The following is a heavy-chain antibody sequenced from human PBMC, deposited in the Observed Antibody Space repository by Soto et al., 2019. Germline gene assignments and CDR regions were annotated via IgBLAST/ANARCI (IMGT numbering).Heavy chain of an antibody. Sequence: VASVKVSCKASGYTFSDFDINWLRQAAGQGPEWMEWMNAKSGDTFSAQRLQGKFNMTWDTSLSTAYMEVGSLTSDDVAIYYCARGNPFNYAGFDVWGQGTTVTVSS. V-gene: IGHV1-8*01. J-gene: IGHJ6*02. CDR3: ARGNPFNYAGFDV. CDR2: MNAKSGDT. D-gene: IGHD3-16*01. CDR1: GYTFSDFD.